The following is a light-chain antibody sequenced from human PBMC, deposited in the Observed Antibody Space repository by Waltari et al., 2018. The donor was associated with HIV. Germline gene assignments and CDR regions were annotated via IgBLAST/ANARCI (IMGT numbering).Light chain of an antibody. CDR2: SNN. V-gene: IGLV1-44*01. CDR1: SSNIDITT. CDR3: ATWDDSLNGPV. Sequence: QSVLTQPPSASGTPAQRVTISCSGSSSNIDITTVSWYQQSPGTAPQLLIYSNNQRPSGVPDRFSGSKSGTSAALAISGLQSEDEADYYCATWDDSLNGPVFGGGTKLTVL. J-gene: IGLJ3*02.